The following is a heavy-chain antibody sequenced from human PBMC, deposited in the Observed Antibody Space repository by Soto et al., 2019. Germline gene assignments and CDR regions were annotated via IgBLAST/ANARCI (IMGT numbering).Heavy chain of an antibody. CDR2: ISAYNGNT. D-gene: IGHD2-15*01. CDR1: GSTFTSYG. J-gene: IGHJ4*02. Sequence: QVQLVQSGAEVKKPGASVKVSCKASGSTFTSYGISWVRQAPGQGLEWIGWISAYNGNTNYAQKLQGRVNMTTQTSTSTAYMELRTLRSDATAVYYCARDGRRYCSRGSCYYLDYWGQGTLVTVSS. CDR3: ARDGRRYCSRGSCYYLDY. V-gene: IGHV1-18*04.